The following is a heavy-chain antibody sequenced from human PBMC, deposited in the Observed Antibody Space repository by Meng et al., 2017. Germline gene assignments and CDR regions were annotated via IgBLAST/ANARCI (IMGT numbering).Heavy chain of an antibody. J-gene: IGHJ4*02. CDR1: GGTFSSYA. CDR3: ARAGIAVAGPDY. CDR2: IIPIFGTA. V-gene: IGHV1-69*06. Sequence: QVRLVQSGAEVKKPGSSVKVSCKASGGTFSSYAISWVRQAPGQGLEWMGGIIPIFGTANYAQKFQGRVTMTTDTSTSTAYMELRSLRSDDTAVYYCARAGIAVAGPDYWGQGTLVTVSS. D-gene: IGHD6-19*01.